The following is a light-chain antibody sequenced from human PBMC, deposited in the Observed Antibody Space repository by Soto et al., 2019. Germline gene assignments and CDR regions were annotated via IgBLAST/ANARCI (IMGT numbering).Light chain of an antibody. CDR3: QQYKRHPYT. CDR2: EAS. V-gene: IGKV1-5*03. J-gene: IGKJ2*01. CDR1: QSISMW. Sequence: DIQMTQSPSTLSASVGDRVTITCRASQSISMWLAWYQQKPGKAPKFLIYEASNLQSGVPSRFSGSGSGTEFTLTISSLQPDDFATYYCQQYKRHPYTFGHGTEVEIK.